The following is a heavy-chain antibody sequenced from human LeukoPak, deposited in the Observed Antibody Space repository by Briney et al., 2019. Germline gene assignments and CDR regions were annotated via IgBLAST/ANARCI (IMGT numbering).Heavy chain of an antibody. J-gene: IGHJ5*02. CDR1: GGSISSSSYY. CDR3: ARHVPSDYYGSGSYDPSWFDP. V-gene: IGHV4-39*01. Sequence: SETLSFTGTGSGGSISSSSYYWGWIRQPPGKGLEWIGSIYYSGSTYYNPSLKSRVTISVDTAKNQFFLKLSSVTAADTAVYYCARHVPSDYYGSGSYDPSWFDPWGQGTLVTVSS. CDR2: IYYSGST. D-gene: IGHD3-10*01.